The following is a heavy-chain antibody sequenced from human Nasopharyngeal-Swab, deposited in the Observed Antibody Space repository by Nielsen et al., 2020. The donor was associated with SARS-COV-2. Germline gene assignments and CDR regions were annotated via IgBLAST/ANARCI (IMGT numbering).Heavy chain of an antibody. Sequence: GESLKISCAVSGLTVSSTYMSWVRQAPGKGLEWVSVTEIGGTTHYADSVKGRFSISRDSFTNTLYLQMNNVRAEDTAVYYCARDLGGGYCTTTNCPGSWGQGTLVTVSS. D-gene: IGHD2-2*01. CDR3: ARDLGGGYCTTTNCPGS. V-gene: IGHV3-53*01. CDR2: TEIGGTT. J-gene: IGHJ1*01. CDR1: GLTVSSTY.